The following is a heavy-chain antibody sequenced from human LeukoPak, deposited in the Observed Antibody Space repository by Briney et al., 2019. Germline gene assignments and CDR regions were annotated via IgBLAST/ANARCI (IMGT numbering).Heavy chain of an antibody. V-gene: IGHV3-7*01. CDR3: ARDKEGGSNDH. CDR2: IKEDGREK. D-gene: IGHD2-15*01. CDR1: GFTFSGHW. Sequence: GGSLRLSCAASGFTFSGHWMSWVRQAPGKGLERVANIKEDGREKKYVDSVKDRFTISRDNTKNSVYLQMSGLRVDDTAIYYCARDKEGGSNDHWGQGTLVTVSS. J-gene: IGHJ4*02.